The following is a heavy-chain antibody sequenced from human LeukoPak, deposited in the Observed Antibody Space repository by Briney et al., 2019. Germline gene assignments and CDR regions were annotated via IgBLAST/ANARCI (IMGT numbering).Heavy chain of an antibody. V-gene: IGHV3-30*01. CDR2: ISYDGSNK. CDR1: GFTFSSYA. J-gene: IGHJ4*02. Sequence: GRSLRLSCAASGFTFSSYAMHWVRQAPGKGLEWVAVISYDGSNKYYADSVKGRFTISRDNSENTLYLQMNSLRAEDTAVYYCARDLAVVITTPHGYWGQGTLVTVSS. CDR3: ARDLAVVITTPHGY. D-gene: IGHD3-22*01.